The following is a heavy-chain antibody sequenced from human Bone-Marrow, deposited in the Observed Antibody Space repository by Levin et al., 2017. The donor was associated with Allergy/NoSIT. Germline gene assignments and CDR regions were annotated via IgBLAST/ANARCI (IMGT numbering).Heavy chain of an antibody. V-gene: IGHV3-23*01. CDR1: GFTFSSYA. J-gene: IGHJ3*02. CDR2: ISGSGGDA. Sequence: AGGSLRLSCAGSGFTFSSYAMSWVRQAPGKGLDWVSGISGSGGDANYADSLKGRFTISRDNSKNTLYLQMNSLSAEDTAVYYCARDLRPVYESGSYNTAFDIWGQGTLATVSS. D-gene: IGHD3-10*01. CDR3: ARDLRPVYESGSYNTAFDI.